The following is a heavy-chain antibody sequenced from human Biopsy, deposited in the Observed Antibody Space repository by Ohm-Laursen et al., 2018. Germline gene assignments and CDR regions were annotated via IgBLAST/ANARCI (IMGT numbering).Heavy chain of an antibody. D-gene: IGHD3-3*01. J-gene: IGHJ4*02. V-gene: IGHV1-18*01. CDR2: ISPYNGDT. CDR3: ARDRWPHVTLLGLVVFDF. Sequence: EASVKVSCKASGYTFTNYGISWVRQAPGQGLEWMGWISPYNGDTDYAQKLQGRVTMTTDTSTSTAYMDLRSLRSDDTAVYYCARDRWPHVTLLGLVVFDFWGQGTLVIVS. CDR1: GYTFTNYG.